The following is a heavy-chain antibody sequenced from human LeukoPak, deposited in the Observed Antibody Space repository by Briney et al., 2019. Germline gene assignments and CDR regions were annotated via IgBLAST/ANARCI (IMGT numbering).Heavy chain of an antibody. D-gene: IGHD1-20*01. J-gene: IGHJ4*02. CDR2: ISTSSTYI. CDR1: GFTFSSYS. Sequence: GGALRLSCAASGFTFSSYSMNWVRHTPEKGLEWVSSISTSSTYIYYADSVKGRFTISRDNAKNSLYLQMNSLRAEDTAVYYCARDPPFIIGTTFLDYWGQGTLVTVSS. CDR3: ARDPPFIIGTTFLDY. V-gene: IGHV3-21*01.